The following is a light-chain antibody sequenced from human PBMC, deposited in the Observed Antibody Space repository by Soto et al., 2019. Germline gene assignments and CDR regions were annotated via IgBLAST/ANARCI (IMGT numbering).Light chain of an antibody. CDR2: HTS. J-gene: IGKJ2*01. CDR3: QQYDPSPFT. CDR1: QSVTSSY. V-gene: IGKV3-20*01. Sequence: EIVLTQSPGTLSLSPGERATLSCRASQSVTSSYLAWYQETPRQAPRLLIYHTSTTATGIPDRISGSGSGTDLTLLIIRLEPHDVAVYYCQQYDPSPFTFGQGTKLEI.